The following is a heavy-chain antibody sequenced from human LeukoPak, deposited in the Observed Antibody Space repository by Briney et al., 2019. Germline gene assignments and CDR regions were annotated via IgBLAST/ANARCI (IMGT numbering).Heavy chain of an antibody. D-gene: IGHD1-14*01. CDR3: ARELGGTKTGGFDI. J-gene: IGHJ3*02. Sequence: GGSLRLSCAASGFRFSYHDMHWVRQAPGKGLESVSSIGAAGAHTFYADSVKGRFTISRDNFQGTMYLQMDGLRPEDSAVYYCARELGGTKTGGFDIRGQGTVVTVSS. V-gene: IGHV3-64*02. CDR1: GFRFSYHD. CDR2: IGAAGAHT.